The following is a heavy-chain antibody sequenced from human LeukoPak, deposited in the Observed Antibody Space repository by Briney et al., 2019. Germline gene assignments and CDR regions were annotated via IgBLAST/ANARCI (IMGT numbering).Heavy chain of an antibody. CDR2: INWNGGST. Sequence: PGGSLRLSCAASGFTFDDYGMSWVRQAPGKGLEWVSGINWNGGSTGYADSVKGRFTISRDNAKNSLYLQMNSLRAEDTALYYCASEYYYDSSGYSAPLDYWGQGTLVTVSS. D-gene: IGHD3-22*01. CDR1: GFTFDDYG. J-gene: IGHJ4*02. CDR3: ASEYYYDSSGYSAPLDY. V-gene: IGHV3-20*04.